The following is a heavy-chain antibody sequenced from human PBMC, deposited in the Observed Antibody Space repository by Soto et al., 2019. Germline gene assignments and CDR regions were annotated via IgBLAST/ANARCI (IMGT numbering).Heavy chain of an antibody. V-gene: IGHV3-30*18. J-gene: IGHJ4*02. CDR2: ISYDGSNK. Sequence: QVQLVESGGGVVQHGRSLRLSCAASGFTFSSYGMHWVRQAPGKGLEWVAVISYDGSNKYYADSVKGRFTISRDNSKNTLYLQMNSLRAEDTAVYYCAKDAEQWLVGPFDYWGQGTLVTVSS. CDR3: AKDAEQWLVGPFDY. CDR1: GFTFSSYG. D-gene: IGHD6-19*01.